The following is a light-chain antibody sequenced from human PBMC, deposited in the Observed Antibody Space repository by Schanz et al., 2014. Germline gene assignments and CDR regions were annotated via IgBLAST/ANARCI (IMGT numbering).Light chain of an antibody. CDR3: CSYAGSSTWV. V-gene: IGLV2-23*02. CDR1: SSDVGTYSF. Sequence: QSALTQPASVSGSPGQSITISCTGTSSDVGTYSFISWYQHHPGKAPKLMIYDVNNRPSGVSNRFSGSKSGNTASLTISGVQAEDEADYYCCSYAGSSTWVFGGGTKLTVL. CDR2: DVN. J-gene: IGLJ3*02.